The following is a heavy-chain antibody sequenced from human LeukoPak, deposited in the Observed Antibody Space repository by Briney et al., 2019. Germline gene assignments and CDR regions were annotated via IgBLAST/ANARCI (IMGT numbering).Heavy chain of an antibody. CDR3: ATSHTLQWLVQDY. Sequence: GGSLRLSCSASGFTFSSYAIHWVRQAPGKGLEWVAVISYDGINKYYADSVKGRSTISRDNSKNTLYLQVNNLRAEDTAVYYCATSHTLQWLVQDYWGQGTLVTVSS. CDR1: GFTFSSYA. CDR2: ISYDGINK. V-gene: IGHV3-30-3*01. D-gene: IGHD6-19*01. J-gene: IGHJ4*02.